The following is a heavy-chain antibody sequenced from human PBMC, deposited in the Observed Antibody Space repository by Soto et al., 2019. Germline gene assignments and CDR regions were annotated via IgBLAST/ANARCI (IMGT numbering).Heavy chain of an antibody. CDR2: VIPMFGTA. Sequence: SVKVSCKSSGGIFTASAISWVRQAPGQGPAWMGGVIPMFGTANYPQRFQGRVTINADESTNTAYMQLSSLRSEDTAVYFCAVGFKLDYYSLDVWGQGTTVTVS. D-gene: IGHD3-10*01. CDR3: AVGFKLDYYSLDV. J-gene: IGHJ6*02. CDR1: GGIFTASA. V-gene: IGHV1-69*13.